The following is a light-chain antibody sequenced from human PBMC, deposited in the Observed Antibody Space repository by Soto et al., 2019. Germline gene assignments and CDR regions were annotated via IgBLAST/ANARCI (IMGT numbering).Light chain of an antibody. CDR3: MQGLQIRFT. V-gene: IGKV2-28*01. Sequence: DIVMTQSPLSLSVTPGEPASISCRSSQSLLHSNGYNYVDWYVQRPGQSPQLLIYLGSTRASGVPVMLSGSGSDTDFTLKISRVEVEDVGVYYCMQGLQIRFTFGPGT. J-gene: IGKJ3*01. CDR1: QSLLHSNGYNY. CDR2: LGS.